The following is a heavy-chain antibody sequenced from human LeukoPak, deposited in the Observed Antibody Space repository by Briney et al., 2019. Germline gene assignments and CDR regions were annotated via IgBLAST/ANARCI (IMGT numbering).Heavy chain of an antibody. Sequence: PSETLSLTCNVSGTSIKTYYWSWIRQPPGKGLEWIGYIFDRGTTNYNPSLESRVTISAETSKNQFSLKLSSVTAADTAVYYCARVSRGYDFWSGYYYYYYYMDVWGKGTTVTVSS. CDR2: IFDRGTT. V-gene: IGHV4-59*12. D-gene: IGHD3-3*01. J-gene: IGHJ6*03. CDR3: ARVSRGYDFWSGYYYYYYYMDV. CDR1: GTSIKTYY.